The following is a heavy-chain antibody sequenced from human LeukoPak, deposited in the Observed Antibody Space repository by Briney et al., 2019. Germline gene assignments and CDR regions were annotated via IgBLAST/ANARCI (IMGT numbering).Heavy chain of an antibody. J-gene: IGHJ3*02. D-gene: IGHD6-13*01. CDR3: VSGGLQIAAAGKTDAFDI. CDR2: IYYSGST. V-gene: IGHV4-39*07. CDR1: GGSISSSSYY. Sequence: SETLCLTCTVSGGSISSSSYYWGWIRQPPGKGLEWIGSIYYSGSTYYNPSLKSRVTISVDTSKNQFSLKLSSVTAADTAVYYCVSGGLQIAAAGKTDAFDIWGQGTMVTVSS.